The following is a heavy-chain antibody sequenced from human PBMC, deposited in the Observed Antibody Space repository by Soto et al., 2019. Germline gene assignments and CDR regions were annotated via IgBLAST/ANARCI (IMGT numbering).Heavy chain of an antibody. CDR2: IIPIFGTA. V-gene: IGHV1-69*01. J-gene: IGHJ4*02. Sequence: QVQLVQSGAEVKKPGSSVKVSCKASGGTFSSYAISWVRQAPGQGLEWMGGIIPIFGTANYAQKFQGRVTITADESTGTAYMELGSLRSEDTAVYYCARDSYDQGGREFDYWGQGTLVTVSS. D-gene: IGHD3-16*01. CDR1: GGTFSSYA. CDR3: ARDSYDQGGREFDY.